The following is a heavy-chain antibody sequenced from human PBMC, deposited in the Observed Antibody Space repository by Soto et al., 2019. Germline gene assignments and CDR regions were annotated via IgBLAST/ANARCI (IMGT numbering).Heavy chain of an antibody. V-gene: IGHV3-7*01. CDR2: IKEDGSEK. J-gene: IGHJ3*01. CDR3: AKIGSSTWYTWAFDV. CDR1: GFIFSDYW. Sequence: GGFLRLSCAASGFIFSDYWMNWVRQAPGKGLEWVANIKEDGSEKYYVDSVKGRFTISRDNAKNSLYLQMNSLRAEDTAVYYCAKIGSSTWYTWAFDVWGQGTMVTVSS. D-gene: IGHD6-13*01.